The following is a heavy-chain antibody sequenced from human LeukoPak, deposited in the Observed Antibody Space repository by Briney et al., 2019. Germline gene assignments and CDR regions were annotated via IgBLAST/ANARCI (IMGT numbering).Heavy chain of an antibody. D-gene: IGHD6-19*01. J-gene: IGHJ4*02. V-gene: IGHV4-59*01. CDR1: GGSISSYY. Sequence: PSETLSLTCTVSGGSISSYYWSWIRQPPGKGLEWIGYIYYSGSTNYNPSLTSRVTISVDTSKNQFSLKLSSVTAADTAVYYCSRGGGGAVAGDRKKPNKPYYFDYWGQGTLVTVSS. CDR2: IYYSGST. CDR3: SRGGGGAVAGDRKKPNKPYYFDY.